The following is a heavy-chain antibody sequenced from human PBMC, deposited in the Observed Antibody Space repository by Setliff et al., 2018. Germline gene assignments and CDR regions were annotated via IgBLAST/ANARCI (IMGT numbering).Heavy chain of an antibody. CDR1: GFTFSSYS. J-gene: IGHJ3*01. CDR3: ARTLGFYYDSSGYPVVHDALDL. CDR2: ISSSSNTI. D-gene: IGHD3-22*01. Sequence: GGSLRLSCAASGFTFSSYSMTWVRQAPGTGLEWLSFISSSSNTIYYADPVKGRFTISRDNAGDSLFLQMNSMRAEDTAVYYCARTLGFYYDSSGYPVVHDALDLWGQGTMVTVSS. V-gene: IGHV3-48*01.